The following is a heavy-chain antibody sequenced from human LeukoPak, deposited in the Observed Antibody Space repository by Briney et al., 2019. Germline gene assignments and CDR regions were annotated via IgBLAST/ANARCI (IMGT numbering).Heavy chain of an antibody. CDR3: ATSGRAAAGTRDAFDI. CDR2: IYHSGST. D-gene: IGHD6-13*01. V-gene: IGHV4-4*02. J-gene: IGHJ3*02. Sequence: SGTLSLTCAVSGGSISSSNWRSWVRQPPGKGLEWIGEIYHSGSTNYNPSLKSRVTISVDKSKNQFSLKLSSVTAADTAVYYCATSGRAAAGTRDAFDIWGQGTMVTVSS. CDR1: GGSISSSNW.